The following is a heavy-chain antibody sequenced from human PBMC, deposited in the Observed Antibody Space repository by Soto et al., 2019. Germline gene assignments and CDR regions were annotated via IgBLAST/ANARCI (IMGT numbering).Heavy chain of an antibody. D-gene: IGHD3-10*01. V-gene: IGHV4-59*01. J-gene: IGHJ4*02. CDR2: IYYTVTT. CDR1: GTSIRGYY. Sequence: PSETLSLTCSVSGTSIRGYYWTWIRQPPGKGLEWIGYIYYTVTTKYNPSLKSRVTISVDTSKNQFSLRLNSVTAADTAVYYCAREASSFGSNHFDSWGQGALVTVSS. CDR3: AREASSFGSNHFDS.